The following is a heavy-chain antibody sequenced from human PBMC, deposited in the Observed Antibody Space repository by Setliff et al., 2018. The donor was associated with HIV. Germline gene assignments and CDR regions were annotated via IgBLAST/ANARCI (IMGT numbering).Heavy chain of an antibody. CDR1: GFTFSGHW. J-gene: IGHJ6*04. CDR3: ARKWDV. CDR2: ISNSGGNT. V-gene: IGHV3-53*01. Sequence: GGSLRLSCVASGFTFSGHWMHWVRQDPGKGLVWVSAISNSGGNTYYADSVKGRFTISRDNSENTLYLQMNSLRPEDTALYYCARKWDVWGKGTTVTVSS.